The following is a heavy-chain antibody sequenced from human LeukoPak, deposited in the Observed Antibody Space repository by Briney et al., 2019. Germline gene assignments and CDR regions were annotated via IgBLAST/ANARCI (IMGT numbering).Heavy chain of an antibody. CDR1: GFTFSNYA. CDR3: GKDSRTGSPRVFAC. Sequence: PGGSLRLSCAASGFTFSNYAMTWVRQAPGEGLEWVSSVSPSGGSTYYADSVRGRFAVSRDNSKNTLYLQMNTLRAEDTAVYYCGKDSRTGSPRVFACWGPGILVIVSS. V-gene: IGHV3-23*01. J-gene: IGHJ4*02. CDR2: VSPSGGST. D-gene: IGHD1-26*01.